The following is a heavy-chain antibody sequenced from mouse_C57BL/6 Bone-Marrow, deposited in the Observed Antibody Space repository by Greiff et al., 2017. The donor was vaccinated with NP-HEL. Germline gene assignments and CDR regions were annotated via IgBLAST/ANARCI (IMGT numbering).Heavy chain of an antibody. CDR2: ISNGGGST. D-gene: IGHD1-1*01. V-gene: IGHV5-12*01. CDR3: ARDFHYGSGYFDV. J-gene: IGHJ1*03. CDR1: GFTFSDYY. Sequence: EVMLVESGGGLVQPGGSLKLSCAASGFTFSDYYMYWVRQTPEKRLEWVAYISNGGGSTYYPDTVKGRFTISRDNAKNTLYLQMSRLKSEDTAMYYCARDFHYGSGYFDVWGTGTTVTVSS.